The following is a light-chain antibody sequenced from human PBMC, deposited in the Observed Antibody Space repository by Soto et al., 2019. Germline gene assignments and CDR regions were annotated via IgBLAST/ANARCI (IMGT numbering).Light chain of an antibody. Sequence: DIVMTQSPLSLPVTPGETASISCRSSQSLLQSNGNNYLGWFVQKQVQSPQLLIYLGSSRESGVPDRFSGRGSGTDFALNISRLEAEDVGIYYCMKGLRTPPTFGWGTKVEIK. CDR1: QSLLQSNGNNY. J-gene: IGKJ2*01. CDR3: MKGLRTPPT. V-gene: IGKV2-28*01. CDR2: LGS.